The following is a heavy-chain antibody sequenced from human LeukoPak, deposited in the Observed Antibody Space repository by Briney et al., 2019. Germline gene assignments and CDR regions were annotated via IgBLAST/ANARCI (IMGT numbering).Heavy chain of an antibody. CDR2: IKSQTDGGTT. CDR1: GFIFSNAW. J-gene: IGHJ4*02. V-gene: IGHV3-15*01. Sequence: GGSLRLSCAASGFIFSNAWMNWVRQAPGKGLEWVGRIKSQTDGGTTDYAAPVKGRFTISRDDSKNTVYLQMNSLKTEDTAVCYCSTGGYFFDYWGQGTLVTVSS. CDR3: STGGYFFDY. D-gene: IGHD2/OR15-2a*01.